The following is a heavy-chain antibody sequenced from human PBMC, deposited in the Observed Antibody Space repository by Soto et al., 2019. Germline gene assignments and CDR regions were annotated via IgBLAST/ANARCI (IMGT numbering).Heavy chain of an antibody. Sequence: VHLVESGGGLVQPGGSLRLSCAASGFTFGSFSMNWVRQAPGKGLEWVSYISSSSGIIYYADSVKGRFTISRDNAKNSLYLQMNSLRAEDTAVYFYPKMVTTYYYYYMDVWGTATTVTVS. J-gene: IGHJ6*03. CDR1: GFTFGSFS. CDR2: ISSSSGII. CDR3: PKMVTTYYYYYMDV. D-gene: IGHD4-17*01. V-gene: IGHV3-48*01.